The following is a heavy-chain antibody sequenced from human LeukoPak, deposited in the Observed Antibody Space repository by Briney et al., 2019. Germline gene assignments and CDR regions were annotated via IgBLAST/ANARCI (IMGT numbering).Heavy chain of an antibody. CDR2: INLISGDT. Sequence: ASVKVSCKASGYSFTDYYIHWGRQAPGEGLDWMGWINLISGDTKYAQKFQDTVTMTRAPSISPAYMAVSRLRSDHTAVYYCVSVTYSSLSQWDYWGQGTLVTVSS. CDR1: GYSFTDYY. V-gene: IGHV1-2*02. J-gene: IGHJ4*02. D-gene: IGHD3-22*01. CDR3: VSVTYSSLSQWDY.